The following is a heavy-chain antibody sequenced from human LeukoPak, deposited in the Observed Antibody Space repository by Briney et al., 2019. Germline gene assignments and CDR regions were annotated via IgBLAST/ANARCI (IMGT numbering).Heavy chain of an antibody. V-gene: IGHV4-61*02. CDR2: IYTSGST. J-gene: IGHJ4*02. CDR3: ARGRQYSSSWYLDFDY. Sequence: SETLSLTCTVSGGSISSGSYYWSWIRQPAGKGLEWIGRIYTSGSTNYNPSLKSRVTTSVDTSKNQFSLKLSSVTAADTAVYYCARGRQYSSSWYLDFDYWGQGTLVTVSS. D-gene: IGHD6-13*01. CDR1: GGSISSGSYY.